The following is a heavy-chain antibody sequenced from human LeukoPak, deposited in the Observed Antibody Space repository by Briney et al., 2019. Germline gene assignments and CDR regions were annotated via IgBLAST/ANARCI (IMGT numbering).Heavy chain of an antibody. CDR3: ARDNRFRVRSFDI. Sequence: GGSLRLSCAASGFTFSSYWMSRVRQAPGKGLEWVANIKQDGSEKYYVDSVKGRFTISRDNAKNSLYLQMNSLRAEDTAVYYCARDNRFRVRSFDIWGQGTMVTVSS. J-gene: IGHJ3*02. CDR2: IKQDGSEK. D-gene: IGHD1-14*01. V-gene: IGHV3-7*01. CDR1: GFTFSSYW.